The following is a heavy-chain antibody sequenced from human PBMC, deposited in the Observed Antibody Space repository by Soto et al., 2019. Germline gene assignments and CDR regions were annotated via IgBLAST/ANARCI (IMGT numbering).Heavy chain of an antibody. CDR3: ARDGTIRFWSGYHGDY. Sequence: EVQLVESGGGLVQPGGSLRLSCAASGFTFSSYSMNWVRQAPGKGLEWVSYISSSSSTIYYADSAKGRFTISRDNAKNSLYLQMNSLRDEDTAVYYCARDGTIRFWSGYHGDYWGQGTLVTVSS. CDR1: GFTFSSYS. V-gene: IGHV3-48*02. D-gene: IGHD3-3*01. CDR2: ISSSSSTI. J-gene: IGHJ4*02.